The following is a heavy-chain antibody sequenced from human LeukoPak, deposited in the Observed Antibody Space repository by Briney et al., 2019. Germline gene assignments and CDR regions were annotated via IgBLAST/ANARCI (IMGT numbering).Heavy chain of an antibody. J-gene: IGHJ4*02. Sequence: PSETLSLTCAVYGGSFSGYYWSWIRQPPGKGLEWIGEINHSGSTNYNPSLKSRVTISVDTSKNQFSLKLSSVTAADTAVYYCARGSSSWFDYWGQGILVTVSS. CDR2: INHSGST. V-gene: IGHV4-34*01. D-gene: IGHD6-13*01. CDR3: ARGSSSWFDY. CDR1: GGSFSGYY.